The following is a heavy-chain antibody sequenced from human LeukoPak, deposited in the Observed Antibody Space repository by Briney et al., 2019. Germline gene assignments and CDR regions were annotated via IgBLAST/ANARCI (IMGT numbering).Heavy chain of an antibody. CDR2: ISYSGTT. CDR3: ARERTDQYNFDY. CDR1: GAFFSGYL. V-gene: IGHV4-59*01. D-gene: IGHD1-1*01. Sequence: SETLSLTCFVSGAFFSGYLWSWIRQPPGKGLEWIGYISYSGTTSYNSSLKSRVTISGDTSKNQFSLKLSSVTAADTAVYYCARERTDQYNFDYWGQGALVTVSS. J-gene: IGHJ4*02.